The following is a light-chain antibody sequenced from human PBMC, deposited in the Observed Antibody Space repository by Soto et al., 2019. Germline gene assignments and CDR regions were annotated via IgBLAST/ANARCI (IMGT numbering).Light chain of an antibody. V-gene: IGKV3-11*01. CDR2: DAS. Sequence: EIGLTQSPATLSLSPGERATLSCRASQSVTSYLAWYQQKPGQAPRLLIYDASSRATGIPARFSGSGSGTDFTLTISSLEPEDFAVYYCQQLSNWPPITFGQGTRLEIK. J-gene: IGKJ5*01. CDR1: QSVTSY. CDR3: QQLSNWPPIT.